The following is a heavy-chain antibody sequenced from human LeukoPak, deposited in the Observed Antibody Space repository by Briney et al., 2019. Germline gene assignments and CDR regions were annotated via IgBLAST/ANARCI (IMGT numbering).Heavy chain of an antibody. CDR2: IYIYCNT. D-gene: IGHD6-13*01. CDR3: ARVPVASWIQLAS. CDR1: RCTVSSNY. J-gene: IGHJ4*02. Sequence: PGGALRLSCPASRCTVSSNYMSWVRQAPAKGLEGVSIIYIYCNTYFTDPVKGRFTISRDNSKNTLYLQMNSLRAEDTALYYCARVPVASWIQLASWGQGTLVTVSS. V-gene: IGHV3-53*01.